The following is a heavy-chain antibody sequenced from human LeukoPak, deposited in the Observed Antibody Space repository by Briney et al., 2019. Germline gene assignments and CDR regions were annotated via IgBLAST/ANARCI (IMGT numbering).Heavy chain of an antibody. CDR1: GGSISSGDYY. J-gene: IGHJ4*02. V-gene: IGHV4-61*08. D-gene: IGHD1-26*01. CDR3: AGGDIVGPTYFDY. CDR2: ISYSGST. Sequence: PSQTLSLTCTVSGGSISSGDYYWSWIRQPPGKGLEWIGYISYSGSTNYNPSLKSRVTISVDTSKNQFSLKLSSVTAADTAVYYCAGGDIVGPTYFDYWGQGTLVTVSS.